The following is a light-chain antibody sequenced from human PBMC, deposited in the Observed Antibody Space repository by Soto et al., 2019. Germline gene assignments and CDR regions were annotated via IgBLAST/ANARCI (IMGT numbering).Light chain of an antibody. CDR1: ESVSSN. Sequence: VMTQSPDALSLSPGERGTLSGGASESVSSNVAWYHQRPGQAPRLLIYGASTRATDTPVRFRGSGSGTEFTLPISSLQSEDLGVYYCQQYNNWPPSIIFGQGTRLEIK. CDR3: QQYNNWPPSII. V-gene: IGKV3-15*01. J-gene: IGKJ5*01. CDR2: GAS.